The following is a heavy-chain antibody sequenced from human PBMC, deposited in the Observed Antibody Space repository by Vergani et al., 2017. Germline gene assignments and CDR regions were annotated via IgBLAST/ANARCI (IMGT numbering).Heavy chain of an antibody. D-gene: IGHD2/OR15-2a*01. CDR3: ARDNKQHRPRAFDL. V-gene: IGHV4-38-2*02. CDR2: VFHLGTV. Sequence: QVQLQESGPGLLKTSETLSLTCNVSGLSITRGNYRGWVRQSPGTGVEWIANVFHLGTVYYNPSLRSRVRISIDAYNVLSLRLQSVTAADTAVYYCARDNKQHRPRAFDLWGQGTMVAVSS. J-gene: IGHJ3*01. CDR1: GLSITRGNY.